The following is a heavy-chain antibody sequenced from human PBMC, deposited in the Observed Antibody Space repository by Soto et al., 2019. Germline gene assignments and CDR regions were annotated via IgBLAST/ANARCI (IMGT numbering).Heavy chain of an antibody. CDR3: ARDQRSSWSNWFDP. J-gene: IGHJ5*02. CDR1: GYTFTSYA. CDR2: IIAIFGTA. D-gene: IGHD6-13*01. Sequence: SVKVSCKASGYTFTSYAMHWVRQAPGQRLEWMGGIIAIFGTANYAQKFQGRVTITADESTSTAYMELSSLRSEDTAVYYCARDQRSSWSNWFDPWGQGTLVTVSS. V-gene: IGHV1-69*13.